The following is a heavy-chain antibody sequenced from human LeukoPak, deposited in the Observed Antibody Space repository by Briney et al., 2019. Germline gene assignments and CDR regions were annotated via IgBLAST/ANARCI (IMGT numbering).Heavy chain of an antibody. J-gene: IGHJ3*02. Sequence: PGGSLRLSCAASGFSFSAYGMHWVRQAPGKGPEWVALISNDGNNQHYAESVKGRFTISRDNSKNTLSLQINSLSAEDTAVYYCTTQGFCISTGCYANAFDIWGQGTVLTVSS. CDR1: GFSFSAYG. CDR3: TTQGFCISTGCYANAFDI. D-gene: IGHD2-2*01. V-gene: IGHV3-30*03. CDR2: ISNDGNNQ.